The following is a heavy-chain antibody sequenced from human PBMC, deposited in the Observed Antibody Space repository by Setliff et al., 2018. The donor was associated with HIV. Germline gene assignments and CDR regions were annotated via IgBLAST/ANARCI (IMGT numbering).Heavy chain of an antibody. D-gene: IGHD5-12*01. CDR1: GGNLGSFA. CDR2: IIPIFGSP. V-gene: IGHV1-69*13. CDR3: AIDGAGGWLRPMPDY. Sequence: SVKVSCKPSGGNLGSFAFSWVRQAPGQGLEWVGGIIPIFGSPDYAQKFQGRVTISADESTSTAYMELSSLRSEDTAVYYCAIDGAGGWLRPMPDYWGQGTLVTVSS. J-gene: IGHJ4*02.